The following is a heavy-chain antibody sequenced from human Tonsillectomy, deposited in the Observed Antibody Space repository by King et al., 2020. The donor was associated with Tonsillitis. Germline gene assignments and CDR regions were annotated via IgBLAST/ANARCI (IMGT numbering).Heavy chain of an antibody. V-gene: IGHV4-4*07. J-gene: IGHJ4*02. D-gene: IGHD1-14*01. CDR3: VRVITPLDGGDLFDY. Sequence: VQLQESGPGLVKPSETLSLTCTVSGASISSYYWSWVRQPAGKGLEWFGRIFTSGSADYNPPLKSRVTMSLDTSKNQFSLRLSSVTAADTALYYCVRVITPLDGGDLFDYWGQGALVTVSS. CDR2: IFTSGSA. CDR1: GASISSYY.